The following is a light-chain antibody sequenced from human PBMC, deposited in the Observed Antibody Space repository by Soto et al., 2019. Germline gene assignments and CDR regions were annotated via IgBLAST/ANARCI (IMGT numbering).Light chain of an antibody. CDR3: QQYKSYSPYT. J-gene: IGKJ2*01. V-gene: IGKV1-5*03. Sequence: DIQMTQSPSTLSASVGDRVTVTCRASQSISSWLAWYQHKPGKAPKLLIYKASSLESGVPSRFSGSGSGTEFTLTISSLQPDDFATYYCQQYKSYSPYTFGQGTKLEIK. CDR1: QSISSW. CDR2: KAS.